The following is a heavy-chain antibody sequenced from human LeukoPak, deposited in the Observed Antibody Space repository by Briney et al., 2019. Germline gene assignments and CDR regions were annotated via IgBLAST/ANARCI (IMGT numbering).Heavy chain of an antibody. V-gene: IGHV3-9*01. CDR3: AKEALSLSRRGAYYFDY. CDR1: GFTFDDYA. Sequence: GGSLRLSCAASGFTFDDYAMHWVRQAPGKGLEWVSGISWNSGSIGYADSVKGRFTISRDNAKNSLYLQMNSLRAEDTALYYCAKEALSLSRRGAYYFDYWGQGTLVTVSS. J-gene: IGHJ4*02. CDR2: ISWNSGSI. D-gene: IGHD2-15*01.